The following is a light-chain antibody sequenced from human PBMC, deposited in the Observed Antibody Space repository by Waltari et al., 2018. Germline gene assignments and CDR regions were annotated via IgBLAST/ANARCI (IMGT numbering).Light chain of an antibody. CDR1: RPNIGVYP. Sequence: SVLTQPPSASRSPGQRVTIPCSGRRPNIGVYPVHWYQQLPGTAPKLLIYNNGQRPSGVPDRFSGSKSGTSASLAISGLQSEDEADYYCAAWDDSRNGPVFGGGTKLPVL. V-gene: IGLV1-44*01. CDR2: NNG. J-gene: IGLJ3*02. CDR3: AAWDDSRNGPV.